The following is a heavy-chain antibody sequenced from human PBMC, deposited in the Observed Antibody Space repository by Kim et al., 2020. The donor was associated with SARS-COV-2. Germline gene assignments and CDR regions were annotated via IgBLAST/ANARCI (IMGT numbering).Heavy chain of an antibody. CDR3: ARERESSVFDY. Sequence: GGSLRLSCAASGFTFSSYAMHWVRQAPGKGLEWVAVISYDGSNKYYADSVKGRFTISRDNSKNTLYLQINSLSAEDTAVYYCARERESSVFDYWGQGTLVTLSS. D-gene: IGHD6-6*01. CDR2: ISYDGSNK. V-gene: IGHV3-30*04. J-gene: IGHJ4*02. CDR1: GFTFSSYA.